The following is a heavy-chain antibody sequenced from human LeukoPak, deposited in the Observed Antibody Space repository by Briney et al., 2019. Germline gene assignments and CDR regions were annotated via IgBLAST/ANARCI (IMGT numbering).Heavy chain of an antibody. CDR2: IYYSGST. J-gene: IGHJ4*02. Sequence: PSETLSLTCTVSGGSISSSSYYWGWIRQPPGKGLEWIGSIYYSGSTNYNPSLKSRVTISVDTSKNQFSLKLSSVTAADTAVYYCARAGRSGWYDFDYWGQGTLVTVSS. V-gene: IGHV4-39*07. CDR1: GGSISSSSYY. CDR3: ARAGRSGWYDFDY. D-gene: IGHD6-19*01.